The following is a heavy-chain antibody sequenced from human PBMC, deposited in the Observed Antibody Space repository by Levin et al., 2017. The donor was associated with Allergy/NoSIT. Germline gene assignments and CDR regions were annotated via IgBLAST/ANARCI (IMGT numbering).Heavy chain of an antibody. J-gene: IGHJ4*02. CDR2: ISGTSTYI. V-gene: IGHV3-21*01. CDR3: ARETVVVPAAMDH. CDR1: EFIFSSYN. Sequence: GGSLRLSCAASEFIFSSYNMNWVRQAPGKGLEWVSSISGTSTYIYYADSVKGRFTISRDNAKNSLYLQMNSLRAEDTAVYYCARETVVVPAAMDHWGQGTLVTVSS. D-gene: IGHD2-2*01.